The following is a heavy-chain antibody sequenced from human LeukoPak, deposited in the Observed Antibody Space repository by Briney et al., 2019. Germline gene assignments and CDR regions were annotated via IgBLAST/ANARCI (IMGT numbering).Heavy chain of an antibody. D-gene: IGHD5-18*01. CDR2: IWYDGSNK. Sequence: GGSLRLSCAASGFSFSSYGMHWVRQAPGKGLEWVAVIWYDGSNKYYADSVKGRFTISRDNSKNTVYLQMNSLRAEDTAVYYCASTTMAIPGDYWGQGTLVTVSS. J-gene: IGHJ4*02. CDR3: ASTTMAIPGDY. CDR1: GFSFSSYG. V-gene: IGHV3-33*01.